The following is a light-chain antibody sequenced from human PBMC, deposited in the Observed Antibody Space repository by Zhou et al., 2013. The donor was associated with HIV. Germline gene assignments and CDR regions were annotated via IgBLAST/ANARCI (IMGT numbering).Light chain of an antibody. CDR3: LQDSTYPRT. V-gene: IGKV1-5*03. Sequence: DIQMTQTPSTVSASIGGRVTISCRASQNIKNWLAWYQQKPGAAPKLLMQKATSLEGDVLSRFSGGGSGTDFTLTISNLQPEDFASYYCLQDSTYPRTFGQGTELEIK. J-gene: IGKJ2*02. CDR2: KAT. CDR1: QNIKNW.